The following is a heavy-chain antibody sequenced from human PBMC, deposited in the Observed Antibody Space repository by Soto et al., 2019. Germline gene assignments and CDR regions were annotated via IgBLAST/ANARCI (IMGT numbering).Heavy chain of an antibody. V-gene: IGHV3-23*01. CDR2: ISGSGGST. CDR1: GYTVRSYA. CDR3: AKDLTGTGRFDY. Sequence: EVQLLESGGGLVQPGGSLRLSCAASGYTVRSYAMSWVRQAPGKGLEWVAAISGSGGSTYYADSVKGRFTISRDNSKNTLYLQMNSLRAEDTAVYYCAKDLTGTGRFDYWGQGTLVTVSS. J-gene: IGHJ4*02. D-gene: IGHD1-1*01.